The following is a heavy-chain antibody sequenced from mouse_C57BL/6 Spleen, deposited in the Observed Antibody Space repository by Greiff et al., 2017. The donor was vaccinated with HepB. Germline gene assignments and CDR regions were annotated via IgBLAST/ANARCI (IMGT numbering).Heavy chain of an antibody. CDR3: ARSTTVSPYFDY. CDR2: IDPSDSYT. J-gene: IGHJ2*01. CDR1: GYTFTSYW. D-gene: IGHD1-1*01. Sequence: VQLQQPGAELVRPGTSVKLSCKASGYTFTSYWMHWVKQRPGQGLEWIGVIDPSDSYTNYNQKFKGKATLTVDTSSSTAYMQLSSLTSEDSAVYYCARSTTVSPYFDYWGQGTTLTVSS. V-gene: IGHV1-59*01.